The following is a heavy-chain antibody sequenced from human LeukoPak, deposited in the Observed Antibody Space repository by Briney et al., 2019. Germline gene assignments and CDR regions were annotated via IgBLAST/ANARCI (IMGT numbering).Heavy chain of an antibody. CDR1: GFTFSSYG. D-gene: IGHD6-13*01. Sequence: GGALRLSCAASGFTFSSYGMHWVRQAPGKGRGWVAFIRYDGSNKYYADSVKGRFTISRDNSKNTLFLEMDSLRGEDTAVYYCARAYDSSWHNFDYWGQGSLVTVSS. V-gene: IGHV3-30*02. CDR3: ARAYDSSWHNFDY. CDR2: IRYDGSNK. J-gene: IGHJ4*02.